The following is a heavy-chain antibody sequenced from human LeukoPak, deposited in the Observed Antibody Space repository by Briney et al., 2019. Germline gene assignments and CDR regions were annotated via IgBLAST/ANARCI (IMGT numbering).Heavy chain of an antibody. CDR2: ISGSGGST. CDR3: AKDQGYSTPVGWFDP. Sequence: GGSLRLSCAASGFTFSSYAMSWVRQAPGKGLEWVSAISGSGGSTYYADSVKGRFTISRDNSKNTLYLQMNSLRPEDTAVYYCAKDQGYSTPVGWFDPWGQGTLVTVSS. D-gene: IGHD4-11*01. J-gene: IGHJ5*02. CDR1: GFTFSSYA. V-gene: IGHV3-23*01.